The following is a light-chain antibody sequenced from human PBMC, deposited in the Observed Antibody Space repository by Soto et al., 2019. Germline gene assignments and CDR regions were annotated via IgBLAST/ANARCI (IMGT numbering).Light chain of an antibody. Sequence: AIQLTQSPSSLSASVGDRVTITCRASQGISGALAWYQQKPGRAPTLLIYGASSLESGVPARFSGSESGTDFPPTISRVPDEDFATYYRQQFNTYPVTFGQGTRLEIK. CDR1: QGISGA. CDR3: QQFNTYPVT. CDR2: GAS. V-gene: IGKV1-13*02. J-gene: IGKJ5*01.